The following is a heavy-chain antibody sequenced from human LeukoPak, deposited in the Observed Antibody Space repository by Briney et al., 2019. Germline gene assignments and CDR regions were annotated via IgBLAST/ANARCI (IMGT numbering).Heavy chain of an antibody. CDR2: ISHRGNT. Sequence: SETLSLTCAVNGGSFSGYYWSWIRQPPGKGLEWIGEISHRGNTNYNPSLKSRVTISGDTSKNQISLKLSSVTAADTAVYYCARWNAREVTGYYYYGMDVWGQGTTVTVSS. J-gene: IGHJ6*02. CDR1: GGSFSGYY. CDR3: ARWNAREVTGYYYYGMDV. V-gene: IGHV4-34*01. D-gene: IGHD5-18*01.